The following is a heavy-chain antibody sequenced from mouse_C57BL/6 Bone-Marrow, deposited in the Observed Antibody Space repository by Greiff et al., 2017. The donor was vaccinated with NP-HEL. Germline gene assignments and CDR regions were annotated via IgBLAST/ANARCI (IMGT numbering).Heavy chain of an antibody. CDR2: IWSGGST. CDR3: ARTLTTVDYYAMDC. D-gene: IGHD1-1*01. V-gene: IGHV2-2*01. CDR1: GFSLTSYG. Sequence: VQLQQSGPGLVQPSQSLSITCTVSGFSLTSYGVPWVRQSPGKGLEWLGVIWSGGSTDYNAALLSRLSISKNDSKSQVFFKMNSLQADDTAIYYCARTLTTVDYYAMDCWGQGTSVTVSS. J-gene: IGHJ4*01.